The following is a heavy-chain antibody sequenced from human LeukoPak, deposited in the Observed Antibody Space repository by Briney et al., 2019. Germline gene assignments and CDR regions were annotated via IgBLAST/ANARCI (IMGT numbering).Heavy chain of an antibody. CDR1: GFTFSSYS. V-gene: IGHV3-21*01. Sequence: GGSLRLSCAASGFTFSSYSMNWVRQAPGKGLEWVSSISSSSSYIYYADSVKGRFTISRDNAKNSLYLQMNSLRAEDTAVYYCARDLRYRYGLFDYWGQGTLVTVSS. CDR2: ISSSSSYI. J-gene: IGHJ4*02. CDR3: ARDLRYRYGLFDY. D-gene: IGHD5-18*01.